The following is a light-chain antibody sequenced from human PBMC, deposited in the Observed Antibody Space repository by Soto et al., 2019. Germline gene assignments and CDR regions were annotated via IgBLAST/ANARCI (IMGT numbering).Light chain of an antibody. V-gene: IGLV1-40*01. CDR3: QSFDSSLRGVL. CDR1: SSNIGAGYD. Sequence: QSVLTQPPSVSGAPGQTVTISCTGSSSNIGAGYDVHWYRQVAGTVPKVLIYADTNRPSGVPGRFSASKSGAPASLTIAGLQAEDEADYYCQSFDSSLRGVLFGGGTQLTVL. J-gene: IGLJ7*01. CDR2: ADT.